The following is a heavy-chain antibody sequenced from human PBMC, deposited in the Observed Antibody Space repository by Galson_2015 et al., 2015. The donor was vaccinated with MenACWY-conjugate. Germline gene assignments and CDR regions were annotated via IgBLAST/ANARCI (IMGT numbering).Heavy chain of an antibody. CDR3: VGRVSGWSHGFDY. CDR1: GFTFTNYD. CDR2: IGIAGDT. J-gene: IGHJ4*02. Sequence: SLRLSCAASGFTFTNYDMHWVRQPTGKGLEWVSVIGIAGDTYYLDPVKGRFAISREDGKNSLYLQMNSLRVEDTAVYYCVGRVSGWSHGFDYWGPGTLVTVSS. V-gene: IGHV3-13*01. D-gene: IGHD6-19*01.